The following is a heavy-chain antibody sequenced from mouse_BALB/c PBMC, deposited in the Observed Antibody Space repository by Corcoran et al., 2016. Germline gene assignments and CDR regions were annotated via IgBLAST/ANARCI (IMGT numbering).Heavy chain of an antibody. CDR3: DNWDWYFDV. CDR1: GFNIKDTY. V-gene: IGHV14-3*02. Sequence: EVQLQQSGAELVKPGASVKLSCTASGFNIKDTYMHWVKQRPEQGLEWIGRIDPANGNTKYDPKFQGKATITADTSSNTVYLKLSSLTSEDTAVYYCDNWDWYFDVWGAGTTVTVSS. D-gene: IGHD4-1*01. CDR2: IDPANGNT. J-gene: IGHJ1*01.